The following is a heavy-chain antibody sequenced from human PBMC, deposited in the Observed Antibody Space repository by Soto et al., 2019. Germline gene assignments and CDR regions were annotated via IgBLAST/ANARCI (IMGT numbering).Heavy chain of an antibody. V-gene: IGHV1-2*04. J-gene: IGHJ6*02. CDR1: GYTFNIYY. Sequence: GASVKVSCTASGYTFNIYYMHWVRKTPGQGLEWMGWINPNSGGTNYAQKFQGWVTMTRDTSISTAYMELSRLRSDDTAVYYCARAGYSSSWYVGLNYYYYGMDVWGQGTTVTVSS. CDR3: ARAGYSSSWYVGLNYYYYGMDV. CDR2: INPNSGGT. D-gene: IGHD6-13*01.